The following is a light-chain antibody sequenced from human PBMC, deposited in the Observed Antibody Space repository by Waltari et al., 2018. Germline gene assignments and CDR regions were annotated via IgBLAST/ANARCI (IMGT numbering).Light chain of an antibody. J-gene: IGLJ1*01. CDR2: EVS. CDR3: SSYTSSSTPHV. Sequence: QSALTQPASVSGSPGQSITISCTGTSSDVGGYHYVSWYQQHPGKAPKLMIYEVSNRPSGVSLRFSRSKSGNTASLTISGLQAEDEADYYCSSYTSSSTPHVFGTVTKVTVL. V-gene: IGLV2-14*01. CDR1: SSDVGGYHY.